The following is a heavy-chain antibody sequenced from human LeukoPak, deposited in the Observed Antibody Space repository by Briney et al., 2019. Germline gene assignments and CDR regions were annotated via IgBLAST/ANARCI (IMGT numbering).Heavy chain of an antibody. CDR2: INSDGINT. CDR3: VTGGQGFDWLDY. CDR1: GLTFSNYW. J-gene: IGHJ4*02. V-gene: IGHV3-74*01. Sequence: HPGGSLRLSCAASGLTFSNYWMHWVRQAPGKGLVWVSRINSDGINTSYADSVKGRFTISRDNAKNTLNLQMNSLRAEDTAVYYCVTGGQGFDWLDYWGQGTLVTVSS. D-gene: IGHD3-9*01.